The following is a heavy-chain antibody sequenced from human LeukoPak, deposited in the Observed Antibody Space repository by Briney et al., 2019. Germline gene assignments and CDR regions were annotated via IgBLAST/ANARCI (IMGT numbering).Heavy chain of an antibody. D-gene: IGHD1-26*01. CDR2: FDPEDGET. Sequence: ASVKVSCKVSGYTLTELSMHWVRQAPGKGLEWMGGFDPEDGETIYAQKFQGRVTMTEDTSTDTAYMEPSSLRSEDTAVYYCATAGSGWGVYYYYGMDVWGQGTTVTVSS. CDR3: ATAGSGWGVYYYYGMDV. CDR1: GYTLTELS. V-gene: IGHV1-24*01. J-gene: IGHJ6*02.